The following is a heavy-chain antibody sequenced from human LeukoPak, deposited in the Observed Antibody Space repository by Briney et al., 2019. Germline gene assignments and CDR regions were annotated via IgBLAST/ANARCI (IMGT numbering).Heavy chain of an antibody. D-gene: IGHD4-17*01. CDR2: IYYSGST. CDR1: GGSISSYY. J-gene: IGHJ4*02. V-gene: IGHV4-59*01. CDR3: AIGHDYGELYYFDY. Sequence: SETLSLTCTVSGGSISSYYWSWLRQPPGKGLEWIGYIYYSGSTNYNPSLKSRVTISVDTSKNQFSLKLSSVTAADTAVYYCAIGHDYGELYYFDYWGQGTLVTVSS.